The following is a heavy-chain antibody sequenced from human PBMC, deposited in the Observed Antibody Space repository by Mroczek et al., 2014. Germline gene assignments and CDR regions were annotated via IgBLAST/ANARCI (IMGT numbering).Heavy chain of an antibody. J-gene: IGHJ5*02. V-gene: IGHV4-31*03. CDR2: LLHGST. CDR3: ASGNGLRWNVRGFGWFDP. CDR1: WLHQQWWLL. Sequence: QVQLQESGPRTGEAFTDPVPHLHCLWWLHQQWWLLLELDPPAPREGPGVDWVHLLHGSTYYNPSLKSRVTISVDTSKNQFSLKLSSVTAADTAVYYCASGNGLRWNVRGFGWFDPWGQGTLVTVSS. D-gene: IGHD4-23*01.